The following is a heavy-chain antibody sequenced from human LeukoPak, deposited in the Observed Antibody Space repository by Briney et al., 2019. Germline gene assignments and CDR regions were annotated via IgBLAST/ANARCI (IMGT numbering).Heavy chain of an antibody. Sequence: SETLSLTCTVSGASINNYHWSWIRQSPGKGPEWIGTVYYSGSIYYNPSLKSRVTLSVDTSKNQFSLRLTSVTASDTAVYFCARHRGSGSSSIPFDYWGQGTLVTVSS. D-gene: IGHD3-10*01. CDR2: VYYSGSI. CDR1: GASINNYH. J-gene: IGHJ4*02. CDR3: ARHRGSGSSSIPFDY. V-gene: IGHV4-59*04.